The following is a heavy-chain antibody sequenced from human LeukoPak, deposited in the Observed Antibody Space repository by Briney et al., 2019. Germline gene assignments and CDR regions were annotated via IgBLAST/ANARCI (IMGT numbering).Heavy chain of an antibody. CDR2: IYYSGST. D-gene: IGHD5-12*01. J-gene: IGHJ6*02. CDR3: ARDRSIVATSDLPHPKYYYYGMDV. Sequence: SETLSLTCTGSGGSISSYYWSWLRQPPGKGLEWIGYIYYSGSTNYNPSLKSRVTISVDTSKNQFSLKLSSVTAADTAVDYCARDRSIVATSDLPHPKYYYYGMDVGGQGTTVTVSS. V-gene: IGHV4-59*01. CDR1: GGSISSYY.